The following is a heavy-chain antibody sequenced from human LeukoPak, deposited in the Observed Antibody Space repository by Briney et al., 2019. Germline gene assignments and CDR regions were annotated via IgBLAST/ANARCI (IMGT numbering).Heavy chain of an antibody. D-gene: IGHD6-6*01. CDR3: AREQSSSPLFDY. CDR1: GFTFSSYA. CDR2: ISYDGSNK. Sequence: GGSLRLSCAAPGFTFSSYAMHWVRQAPGKGLEWVAVISYDGSNKYYADSVKGRFTISRDNSKNTLYLQMNSLRAEDTAVFYCAREQSSSPLFDYWGQGTLVTVSS. J-gene: IGHJ4*02. V-gene: IGHV3-30-3*01.